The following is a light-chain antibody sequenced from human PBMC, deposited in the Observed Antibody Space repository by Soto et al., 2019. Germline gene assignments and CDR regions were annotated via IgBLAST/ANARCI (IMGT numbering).Light chain of an antibody. CDR2: EYK. CDR1: SGSIASNY. V-gene: IGLV6-57*04. J-gene: IGLJ2*01. Sequence: NFMLTQPHSVSESPGKTVTISCTRRSGSIASNYVQWYQQRPGSAPTTVIYEYKQRHSGVPDRFSGSTDGSSNSASLTISGLQTEDEGDYYCQSYDSSTVVFGGGTKVTVL. CDR3: QSYDSSTVV.